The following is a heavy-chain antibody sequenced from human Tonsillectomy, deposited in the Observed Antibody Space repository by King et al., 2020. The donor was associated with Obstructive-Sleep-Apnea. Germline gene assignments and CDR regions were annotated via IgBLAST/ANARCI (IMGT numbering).Heavy chain of an antibody. V-gene: IGHV4-39*07. CDR1: GGSISSSSYY. D-gene: IGHD3-3*01. CDR3: ARMGLTIFGVVYGLDV. J-gene: IGHJ6*02. CDR2: IYYSGST. Sequence: QLQESGPGLVKPSETLSLTCSVSGGSISSSSYYWGWIRQPPGKGLEWIGTIYYSGSTYYNPSLMSRVTISVDTSKNQFSLKLSSVTAADTAVYYCARMGLTIFGVVYGLDVWGQGTTVTVSS.